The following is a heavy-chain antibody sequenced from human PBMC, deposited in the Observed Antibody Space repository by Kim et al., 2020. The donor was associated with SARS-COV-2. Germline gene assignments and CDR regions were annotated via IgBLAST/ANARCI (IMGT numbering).Heavy chain of an antibody. V-gene: IGHV1-46*01. J-gene: IGHJ4*02. D-gene: IGHD3-16*01. Sequence: PQKFQGRVTMTRDTSTSTVYMELRSLRSEDTAVYYCAREGPNTYYFDYWGQGTLVTVSS. CDR3: AREGPNTYYFDY.